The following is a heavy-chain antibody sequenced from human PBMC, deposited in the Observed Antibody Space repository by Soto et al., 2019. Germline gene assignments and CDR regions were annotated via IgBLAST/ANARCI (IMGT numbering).Heavy chain of an antibody. Sequence: EVQLVESGGGLVQPGGSLRLSCAASGFTFSGYNMNWIRQAPGKGREWVSCIKSDSSGIWYADSVKGRFTMSSDNATNSLHLQMNSLRDEGTAVYFCARDSTWSSDYWGQGTLVAVSS. V-gene: IGHV3-48*02. J-gene: IGHJ4*02. CDR3: ARDSTWSSDY. D-gene: IGHD2-8*02. CDR1: GFTFSGYN. CDR2: IKSDSSGI.